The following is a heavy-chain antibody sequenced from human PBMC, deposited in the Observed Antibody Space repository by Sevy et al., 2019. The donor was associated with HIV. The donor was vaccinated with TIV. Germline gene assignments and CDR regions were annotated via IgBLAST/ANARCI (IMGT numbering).Heavy chain of an antibody. CDR2: IYYSGST. J-gene: IGHJ4*02. Sequence: SETLSLTWTVSGGSISSYYWSWIRQPPGKGLEWIGYIYYSGSTNYNPSLKSRVTISVDTSKNQFSLKLSSVTAADTAVYYCARGWGYGGNSGSLDYWGQGTLVTVSS. CDR3: ARGWGYGGNSGSLDY. CDR1: GGSISSYY. D-gene: IGHD4-17*01. V-gene: IGHV4-59*01.